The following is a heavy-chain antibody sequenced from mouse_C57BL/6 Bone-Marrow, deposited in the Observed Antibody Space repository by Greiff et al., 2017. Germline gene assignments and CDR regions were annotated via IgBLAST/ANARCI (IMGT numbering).Heavy chain of an antibody. D-gene: IGHD1-1*01. Sequence: QVQLQQSGAELARPGASVKLSCKASGYTFTSYGISWVKQRTGQGLEWIGEIYPRSGNTYYNEKFKGKATLTADKSSSTAYMELRSLTSEVSAVYFCARPYYGSSYPYFDYWGQGTTLTVSS. V-gene: IGHV1-81*01. CDR3: ARPYYGSSYPYFDY. CDR1: GYTFTSYG. J-gene: IGHJ2*01. CDR2: IYPRSGNT.